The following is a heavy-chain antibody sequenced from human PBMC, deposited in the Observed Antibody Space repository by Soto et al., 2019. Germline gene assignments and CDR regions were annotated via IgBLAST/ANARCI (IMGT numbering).Heavy chain of an antibody. Sequence: SVKVSCKSSRVSFSKFIVTCARPAPGLGLEWVGGIIPIFGTANYAQKFQGRVTITADESTSTSYMEVNNLRSEDTAVYYCAKVRYSSPMGYYYGMDGWGQGNTVTFS. D-gene: IGHD6-19*01. J-gene: IGHJ6*02. CDR2: IIPIFGTA. CDR3: AKVRYSSPMGYYYGMDG. V-gene: IGHV1-69*13. CDR1: RVSFSKFI.